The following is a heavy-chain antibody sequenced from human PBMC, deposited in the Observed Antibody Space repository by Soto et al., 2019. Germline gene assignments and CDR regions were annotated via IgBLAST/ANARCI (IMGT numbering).Heavy chain of an antibody. CDR1: GGSISSSSYY. CDR3: ARRSSSCGWFDP. CDR2: IYYSGST. Sequence: QLQLQESGPGLVKPSETLSLTCTVSGGSISSSSYYWGWIRQPPGKGLEWIGSIYYSGSTYYNPSLKSRVTISVDTSKNQFSLKLSSVTAADTAVYYCARRSSSCGWFDPWGQGTLVTVSS. J-gene: IGHJ5*02. D-gene: IGHD6-13*01. V-gene: IGHV4-39*01.